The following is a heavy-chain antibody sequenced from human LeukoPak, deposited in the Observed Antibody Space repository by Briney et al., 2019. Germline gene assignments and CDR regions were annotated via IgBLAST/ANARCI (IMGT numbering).Heavy chain of an antibody. Sequence: GGSLRLSCAASGFTFDDYAMHWVRQAPGRGLEWVSGISWNSGSIGYADSVKGRFTISRDNAKNSLYLQMNSLRAEDTALYYCAKDISSGIDSSSWDGNYFDYWGQGTLVTVSS. CDR1: GFTFDDYA. D-gene: IGHD6-13*01. V-gene: IGHV3-9*01. CDR2: ISWNSGSI. J-gene: IGHJ4*02. CDR3: AKDISSGIDSSSWDGNYFDY.